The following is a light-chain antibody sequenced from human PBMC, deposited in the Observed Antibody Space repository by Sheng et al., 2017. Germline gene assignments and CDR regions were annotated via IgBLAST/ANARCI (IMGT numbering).Light chain of an antibody. CDR1: EDITKS. Sequence: DIHMTQSPSSLSASVGDSVTITCQANEDITKSLNWYHQRPGEAPELLVYDGFYLQTGVPSRFSGSGSGTDFTFTISNLQPEDVGTYYCQQYDDLVTFGGGTMVEIK. J-gene: IGKJ4*01. CDR2: DGF. CDR3: QQYDDLVT. V-gene: IGKV1-33*01.